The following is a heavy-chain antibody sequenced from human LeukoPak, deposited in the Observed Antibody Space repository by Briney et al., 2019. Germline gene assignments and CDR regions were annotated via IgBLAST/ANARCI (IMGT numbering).Heavy chain of an antibody. CDR3: TKDRPDYSDL. V-gene: IGHV3-30*02. J-gene: IGHJ4*02. CDR2: IRYDGSNK. Sequence: GGSLRLSCAASGFTFSSFGMHWVRQAPGKGLEWVAFIRYDGSNKYYADSVKGRFTISRDNSKNTLYLQMNSLRAEDTAVYYCTKDRPDYSDLWGQGTLVTVSS. CDR1: GFTFSSFG.